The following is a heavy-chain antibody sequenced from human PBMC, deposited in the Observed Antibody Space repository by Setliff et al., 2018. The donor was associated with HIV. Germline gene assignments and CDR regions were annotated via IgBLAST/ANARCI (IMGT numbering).Heavy chain of an antibody. V-gene: IGHV4-34*01. J-gene: IGHJ4*02. CDR2: IDHSGNI. Sequence: PSETLSLTCAVYGGSFNDYYWTWIRQPPGKGLEWVGEIDHSGNIKYHASLKSRVTISKDTSKNQIYLKLRSVTAADTAVYYCARGLNYYGSGSYLPLGYWGQGTLVTVSS. D-gene: IGHD3-10*01. CDR3: ARGLNYYGSGSYLPLGY. CDR1: GGSFNDYY.